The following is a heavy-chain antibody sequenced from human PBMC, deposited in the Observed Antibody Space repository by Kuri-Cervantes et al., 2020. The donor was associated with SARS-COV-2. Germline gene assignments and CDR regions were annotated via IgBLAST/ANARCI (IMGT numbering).Heavy chain of an antibody. Sequence: SETLSLTCAVSGYSISSGYYWGWIRQPPGKGLEWIGSIYHSGSTYYNPSLKSRVTISVDTSKNQFSLKLSFVTAADTAVYYCARHRSGSFPNNRFDPWGQGTPVTVSS. V-gene: IGHV4-38-2*01. CDR3: ARHRSGSFPNNRFDP. CDR1: GYSISSGYY. D-gene: IGHD1-26*01. CDR2: IYHSGST. J-gene: IGHJ5*02.